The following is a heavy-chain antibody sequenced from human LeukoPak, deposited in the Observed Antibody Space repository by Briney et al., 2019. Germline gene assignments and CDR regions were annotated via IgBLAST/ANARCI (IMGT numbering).Heavy chain of an antibody. D-gene: IGHD3-22*01. CDR3: PRVSRAYYYDSSDYYYYFDY. CDR2: IYYSGST. V-gene: IGHV4-59*01. Sequence: SETLSLTCTVSGGSISSYYWSWIRQPPGKGLEWIGYIYYSGSTNYNPSLKSRVTISVDTSKNQFSLKLSSVTAADTAVYYCPRVSRAYYYDSSDYYYYFDYWGQGTLVTVSS. J-gene: IGHJ4*02. CDR1: GGSISSYY.